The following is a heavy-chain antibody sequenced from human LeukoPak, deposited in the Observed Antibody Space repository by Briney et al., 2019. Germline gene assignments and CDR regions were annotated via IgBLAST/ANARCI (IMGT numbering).Heavy chain of an antibody. V-gene: IGHV1-2*02. CDR2: INPNSGGT. J-gene: IGHJ1*01. D-gene: IGHD3-10*01. CDR1: GYTFTGYY. Sequence: GASVKVSCKASGYTFTGYYMHWVRQAPGQGLEGMGWINPNSGGTNYAQKFQGRVTMNRDTSISTAYMELSRLRSDDTAVYYCAREDTMVRGTIPEYFQHWGQGTLVTVSS. CDR3: AREDTMVRGTIPEYFQH.